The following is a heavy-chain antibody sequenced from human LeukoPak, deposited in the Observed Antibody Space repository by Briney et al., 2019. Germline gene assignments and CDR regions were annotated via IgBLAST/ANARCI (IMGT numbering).Heavy chain of an antibody. J-gene: IGHJ4*02. Sequence: GGPLRLSCAASGFTVSSNYMSWVRQAPGKGLEWVSIIYSGGSTYYADSVKGRFTISRDNSKNTLYLQMNSLRAEDTAVYYCARAWSGTQYYFDYWGQGTLVTVSS. D-gene: IGHD3-3*01. CDR1: GFTVSSNY. CDR2: IYSGGST. CDR3: ARAWSGTQYYFDY. V-gene: IGHV3-66*01.